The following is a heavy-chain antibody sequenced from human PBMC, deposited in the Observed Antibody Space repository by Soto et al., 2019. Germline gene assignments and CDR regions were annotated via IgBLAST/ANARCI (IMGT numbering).Heavy chain of an antibody. J-gene: IGHJ3*02. D-gene: IGHD3-22*01. CDR3: ATGIYDDDSSGYYYAGQAAVDI. CDR1: GGTFSSYA. Sequence: QVQLVQSGAEVKKPGSSVKVSCKASGGTFSSYAISWVRQAPGQGLEWMGGIIPIFGTANDAQKFQGRVTSTGDESTSTAYMELSSRRSEDTAVYYGATGIYDDDSSGYYYAGQAAVDIWGKGTMGTGSS. CDR2: IIPIFGTA. V-gene: IGHV1-69*01.